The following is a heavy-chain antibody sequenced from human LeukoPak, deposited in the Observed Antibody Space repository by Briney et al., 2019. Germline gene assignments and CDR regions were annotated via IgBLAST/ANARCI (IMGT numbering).Heavy chain of an antibody. V-gene: IGHV3-21*01. CDR2: ISYLSSHV. Sequence: GGSLRLSCSASGFTFSDYDMNWVRQAPGKGLEWVSSISYLSSHVYYGDSVKGRFSISRDNAKNSLYLQMNSLGAEDTAIYYCGRAFPPLRTSSAGDLWGQGILVTGSS. CDR3: GRAFPPLRTSSAGDL. D-gene: IGHD3-16*01. J-gene: IGHJ4*02. CDR1: GFTFSDYD.